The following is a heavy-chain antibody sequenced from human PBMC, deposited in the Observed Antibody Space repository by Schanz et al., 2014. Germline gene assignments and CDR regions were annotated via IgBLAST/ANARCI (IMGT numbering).Heavy chain of an antibody. J-gene: IGHJ4*02. V-gene: IGHV3-48*01. CDR2: ISGSSRTI. CDR3: ARDLPRTFLFDY. CDR1: GFGFSSYS. Sequence: PGGSLRLSCAASGFGFSSYSMNWVRQAPGKGLEWVSYISGSSRTIYYADSVKGRFTISRDNAKNSLYLQMDSLRAEDTAVYYCARDLPRTFLFDYWGQGTLVTVSS.